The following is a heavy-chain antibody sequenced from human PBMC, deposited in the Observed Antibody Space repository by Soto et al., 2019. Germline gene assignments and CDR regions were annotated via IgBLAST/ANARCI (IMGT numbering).Heavy chain of an antibody. Sequence: QVQLQEAGPGLVKPSQTLSLTCTVSGGSISSGGYYLSWLRQHPGKGLECIGYIYYSGSTYYNPSLKRRVTISVDTSKNQSSLKLSSVTAADTAVYYCARAVNPWGPGTLVTVSS. J-gene: IGHJ5*02. V-gene: IGHV4-31*03. D-gene: IGHD3-16*02. CDR1: GGSISSGGYY. CDR3: ARAVNP. CDR2: IYYSGST.